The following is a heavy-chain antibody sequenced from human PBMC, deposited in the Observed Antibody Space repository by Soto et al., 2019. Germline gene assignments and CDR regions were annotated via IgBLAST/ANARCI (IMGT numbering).Heavy chain of an antibody. J-gene: IGHJ6*02. CDR3: VHSRCGGDCLQSYSSHYYYGMDI. CDR1: GFSLSTGGMG. Sequence: SGPTLVNPTQTLTLTCTFSGFSLSTGGMGVGWIRQPPGKALEWLAPIYWDGDRRYRPSLMSRLTIAKDTSKNQVVLTMTNMDPVDTATYYCVHSRCGGDCLQSYSSHYYYGMDIWGQGTTVTVS. V-gene: IGHV2-5*02. CDR2: IYWDGDR. D-gene: IGHD2-21*02.